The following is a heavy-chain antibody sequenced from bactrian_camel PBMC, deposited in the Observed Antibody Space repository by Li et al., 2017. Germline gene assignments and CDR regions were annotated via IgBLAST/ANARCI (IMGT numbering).Heavy chain of an antibody. Sequence: HVQLVESGGGSVQAGGSLRLSCTTSSDTYSRNCMGWFRQAPGKVRESVASIYPTRGIKAYDDSVKGRFTISRDNAKNTVYLQMNSLKPDDMAVYYCVTDGDDTVVPGVLIKLAYWGQGTQVTVS. J-gene: IGHJ4*01. CDR2: IYPTRGIK. CDR3: VTDGDDTVVPGVLIKLAY. D-gene: IGHD6*01. V-gene: IGHV3-2*01. CDR1: SDTYSRNC.